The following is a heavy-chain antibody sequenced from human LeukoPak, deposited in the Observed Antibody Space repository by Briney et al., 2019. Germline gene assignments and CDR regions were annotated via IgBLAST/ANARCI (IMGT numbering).Heavy chain of an antibody. V-gene: IGHV4-38-2*02. J-gene: IGHJ5*02. D-gene: IGHD6-19*01. CDR2: FYHGGST. CDR3: ARDSRSGWGNWFDP. Sequence: SETLSLTCTVSGYSISTGYYWDWIRQPPGKGLEWIGTFYHGGSTYYNPSLKSRVTISVDTSKNQFSLKLSSVTAADTAVYYCARDSRSGWGNWFDPWGQGTLVTVSS. CDR1: GYSISTGYY.